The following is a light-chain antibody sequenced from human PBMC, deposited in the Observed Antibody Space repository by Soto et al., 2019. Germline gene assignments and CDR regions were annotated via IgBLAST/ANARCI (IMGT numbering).Light chain of an antibody. Sequence: DIVVTQSPVSLAVPLGERATINCKSSQSVLYSPDNKNYLAWYQQKPGKPPKLLIYWASTRSSGVPARFNGSGSGTDFTLPVSSLQADDVALYYCQQYYSFPLPFGGGTKVENK. CDR2: WAS. V-gene: IGKV4-1*01. CDR3: QQYYSFPLP. CDR1: QSVLYSPDNKNY. J-gene: IGKJ4*01.